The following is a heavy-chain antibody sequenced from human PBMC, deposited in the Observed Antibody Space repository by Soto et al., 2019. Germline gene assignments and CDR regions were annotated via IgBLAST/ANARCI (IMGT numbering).Heavy chain of an antibody. CDR3: ASGYCSGGSCYPAYYYYMDV. CDR1: GYTFTSYA. CDR2: INAGNGNT. V-gene: IGHV1-3*01. D-gene: IGHD2-15*01. Sequence: QVQLVQSGAEVKKPGASVKVSCKASGYTFTSYAMHWVRQAPGQRLEWMGWINAGNGNTKYSQKFQGRVTITRDTSASKAYMELSSLRSEDTAVYYCASGYCSGGSCYPAYYYYMDVWGKGTTVTVSS. J-gene: IGHJ6*03.